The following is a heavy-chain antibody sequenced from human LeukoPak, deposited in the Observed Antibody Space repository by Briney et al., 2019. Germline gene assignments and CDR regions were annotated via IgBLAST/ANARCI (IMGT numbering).Heavy chain of an antibody. J-gene: IGHJ6*02. D-gene: IGHD1-26*01. V-gene: IGHV1-69*13. CDR3: ARGMAGWELPDYYYGMDV. CDR1: GGTFSSYA. CDR2: IIPIFGTA. Sequence: ASVKVSCKASGGTFSSYAISWVRQAPGQGLEWMGGIIPIFGTANYAQKFQGRVTITADESTSTAYMELSSLRSEDTAVYYCARGMAGWELPDYYYGMDVWGQGTTVTVSS.